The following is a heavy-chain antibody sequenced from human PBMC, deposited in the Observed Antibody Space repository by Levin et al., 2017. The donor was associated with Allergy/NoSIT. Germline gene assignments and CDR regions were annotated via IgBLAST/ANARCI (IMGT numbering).Heavy chain of an antibody. Sequence: GGSLRLSCAASGFIISDHYIDWVRQAPGKGLEWVGRSRNKAKRYTTDYAASVKGRFSISRDDSKNSVYLQMNSLKTEDTALYYCTKGGTMIVSGRSYFFLMDVWGQGTTVTVSS. CDR1: GFIISDHY. J-gene: IGHJ6*02. CDR3: TKGGTMIVSGRSYFFLMDV. V-gene: IGHV3-72*01. CDR2: SRNKAKRYTT. D-gene: IGHD1-26*01.